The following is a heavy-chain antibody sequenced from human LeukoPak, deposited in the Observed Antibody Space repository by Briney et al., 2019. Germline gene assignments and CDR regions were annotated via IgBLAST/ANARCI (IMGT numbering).Heavy chain of an antibody. J-gene: IGHJ2*01. V-gene: IGHV4-30-2*01. D-gene: IGHD6-13*01. CDR2: IYQSGTT. Sequence: SETLSLTCAVSGGSISRGGYCWNWIRQPPGKGLEWIGYIYQSGTTYHNPSLKSRVTLSVDRSKNQFSLKLTSVTAADTAVYYCARGVLPVTAAGPYWYFDLWGRGSLVTVSS. CDR3: ARGVLPVTAAGPYWYFDL. CDR1: GGSISRGGYC.